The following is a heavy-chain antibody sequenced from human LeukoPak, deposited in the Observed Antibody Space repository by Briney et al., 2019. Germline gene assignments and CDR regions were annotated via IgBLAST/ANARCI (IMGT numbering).Heavy chain of an antibody. CDR3: ATDYYDSSGHTQPSNY. CDR1: GYTFTGYY. D-gene: IGHD3-22*01. J-gene: IGHJ4*02. V-gene: IGHV1-2*04. CDR2: INPNSGGT. Sequence: ASVKVSCKASGYTFTGYYMHWVRQAPGQGLEWMGWINPNSGGTNYAQKFQGWVTMTRDTSISTAYMELSRLRSDDTAVYYCATDYYDSSGHTQPSNYWGQGTLVTVSS.